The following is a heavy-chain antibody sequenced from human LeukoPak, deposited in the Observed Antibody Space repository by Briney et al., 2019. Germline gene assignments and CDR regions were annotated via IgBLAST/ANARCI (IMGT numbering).Heavy chain of an antibody. CDR3: AKDXYYETSAYPDY. J-gene: IGHJ4*02. CDR2: IWSDGTSK. D-gene: IGHD3-22*01. V-gene: IGHV3-33*06. Sequence: PGRSLRLSCAASGFTFSSYGMHWVRQAPGKGLEWVAVIWSDGTSKYYADAVKGRFTISRDNSKNTLYLQMNSLRAEETAVYYCAKDXYYETSAYPDYWGQGTLVTVSS. CDR1: GFTFSSYG.